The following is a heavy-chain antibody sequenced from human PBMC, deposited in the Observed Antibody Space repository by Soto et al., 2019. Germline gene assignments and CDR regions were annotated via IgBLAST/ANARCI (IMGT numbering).Heavy chain of an antibody. Sequence: SVKVSCKASGGTFSSYAISWVRQAPGQGLEWMGGIIPIFGTANYAQKFQGRVTITADESTSTAYMELSSLRSEDTAVYYCARGRDGYNFNFDYWGQGTLVTVSS. CDR2: IIPIFGTA. CDR3: ARGRDGYNFNFDY. CDR1: GGTFSSYA. J-gene: IGHJ4*02. D-gene: IGHD1-1*01. V-gene: IGHV1-69*13.